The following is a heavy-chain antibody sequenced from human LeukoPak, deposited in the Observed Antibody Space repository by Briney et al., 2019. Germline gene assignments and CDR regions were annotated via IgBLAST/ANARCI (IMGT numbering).Heavy chain of an antibody. CDR2: ISSSGSTM. V-gene: IGHV3-11*01. Sequence: GGSLRLSCAAPGFTVSSNYMSWVRQAPGKGLEWVSYISSSGSTMYYTDSVKGRFTISRDNAKDSLYLQMNSLRAEDTAVYYCARDPGSGYEEHFDYWGQGTLVTVSS. J-gene: IGHJ4*02. CDR3: ARDPGSGYEEHFDY. D-gene: IGHD5-12*01. CDR1: GFTVSSNY.